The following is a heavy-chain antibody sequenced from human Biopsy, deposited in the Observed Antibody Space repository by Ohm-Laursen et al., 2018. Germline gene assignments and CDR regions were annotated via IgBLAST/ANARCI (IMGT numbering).Heavy chain of an antibody. CDR3: ARHAPSYSGSYWRYFDL. CDR1: GGSISSYY. J-gene: IGHJ2*01. Sequence: SQTLSLTCTVSGGSISSYYWNWIRQPPGKGLEWIGYIYYTGSTNYNPSLKSRVTISVDTSMNHLPLRLTSVTAADTAVYYCARHAPSYSGSYWRYFDLWGRGTLVTVSS. V-gene: IGHV4-59*08. D-gene: IGHD1-26*01. CDR2: IYYTGST.